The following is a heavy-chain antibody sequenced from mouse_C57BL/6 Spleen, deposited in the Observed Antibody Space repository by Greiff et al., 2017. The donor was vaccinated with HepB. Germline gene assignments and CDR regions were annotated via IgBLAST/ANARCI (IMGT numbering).Heavy chain of an antibody. CDR2: ISSGGSYT. CDR3: AGCEYERAMDD. D-gene: IGHD2-4*01. J-gene: IGHJ4*01. V-gene: IGHV5-6*01. Sequence: EVQLVESGGDLVKPGGSLKLSCAASGFTFSSYGMSWVRQTPDKRLEWVATISSGGSYTYYPDSVKGRFTISRDNAKNTLYLQMSSLTSEDTAMNYCAGCEYERAMDDWGQGTSVTVSS. CDR1: GFTFSSYG.